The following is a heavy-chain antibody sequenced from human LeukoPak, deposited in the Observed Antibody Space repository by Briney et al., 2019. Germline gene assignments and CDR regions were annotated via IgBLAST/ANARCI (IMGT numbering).Heavy chain of an antibody. CDR1: GFTFSTYA. CDR2: FGSGGGT. CDR3: AKRGYYGSRSRYYLDS. Sequence: GGSLRLSCAASGFTFSTYAMTWVRQAPGKGLEWVSTFGSGGGTYYADSVEGRFTISRDNSKNTLFLQMNSLRAEDTALYYCAKRGYYGSRSRYYLDSWGQGTLVTVSS. V-gene: IGHV3-23*01. D-gene: IGHD3-10*01. J-gene: IGHJ4*02.